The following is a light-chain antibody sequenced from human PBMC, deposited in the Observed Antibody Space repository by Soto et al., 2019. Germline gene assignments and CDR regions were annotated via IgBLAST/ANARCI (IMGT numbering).Light chain of an antibody. Sequence: EIVMTQSPATLSVSPGERATLSCRASQSVSSNLAWYQQKPGQAPRILIYGASTRATGIPARFSGSGSGTEFTLTLSSLQSEDFAVYYCQQYNNWPPGLYTFGQGTKLEIK. CDR3: QQYNNWPPGLYT. V-gene: IGKV3-15*01. CDR1: QSVSSN. CDR2: GAS. J-gene: IGKJ2*01.